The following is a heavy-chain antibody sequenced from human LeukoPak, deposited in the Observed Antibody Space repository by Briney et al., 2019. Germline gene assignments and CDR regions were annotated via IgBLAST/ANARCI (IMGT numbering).Heavy chain of an antibody. CDR3: ARDTANSVYCSGGSCYPSYYYYGMDV. D-gene: IGHD2-15*01. Sequence: GASVKVSCKASGYTFTGYYMHWVRQAPGQGLEWMGWISPNSGGTNYAQKFQGRVTMTRDTSISTAYMELSRLRSDDTAVYYCARDTANSVYCSGGSCYPSYYYYGMDVWGQGTTVTVSS. V-gene: IGHV1-2*02. CDR1: GYTFTGYY. CDR2: ISPNSGGT. J-gene: IGHJ6*02.